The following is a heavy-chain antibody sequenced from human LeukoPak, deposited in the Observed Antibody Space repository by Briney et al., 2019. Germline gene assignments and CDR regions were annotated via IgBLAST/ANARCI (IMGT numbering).Heavy chain of an antibody. Sequence: SQTLSLTCTVSGGSIRSGDFYWSWIRQPPGKGLEWIGYIYYSGSTNYNPSLKSRVTISVDTSKNQFSLKLSSVTAADTAVYYCARGSLSSSWSFDYWGQGTLVTVSS. CDR1: GGSIRSGDFY. CDR2: IYYSGST. J-gene: IGHJ4*02. V-gene: IGHV4-30-4*01. CDR3: ARGSLSSSWSFDY. D-gene: IGHD6-13*01.